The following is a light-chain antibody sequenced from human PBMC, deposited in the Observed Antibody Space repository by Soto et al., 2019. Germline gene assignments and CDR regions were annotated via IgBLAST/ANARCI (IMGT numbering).Light chain of an antibody. V-gene: IGLV2-11*01. J-gene: IGLJ2*01. CDR3: SAYAGSYEV. CDR2: DVN. Sequence: QSALTQPRSVSGSPGQSVTISCTGTSSDVGGYKYVSWYQQHPGKAPKIMIHDVNMRPSGVPDRFSGSKSGNTASLTISGHQAADEADYCCSAYAGSYEVFGGGTKLTVL. CDR1: SSDVGGYKY.